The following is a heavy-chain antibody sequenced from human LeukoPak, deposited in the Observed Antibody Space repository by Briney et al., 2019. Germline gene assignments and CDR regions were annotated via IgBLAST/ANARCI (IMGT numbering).Heavy chain of an antibody. CDR3: VRDGIDYNXXXFDY. V-gene: IGHV3-33*01. Sequence: GGSLRLSCAASGFTFRNYAMHWVRQAPGKGLEWVAGTWYDGSNKNYADSVKGRFTISRDNSKNTLYLQMNSLRAEDTAVYYCVRDGIDYNXXXFDYWGQGTXVTVSS. J-gene: IGHJ4*02. CDR2: TWYDGSNK. CDR1: GFTFRNYA. D-gene: IGHD4-11*01.